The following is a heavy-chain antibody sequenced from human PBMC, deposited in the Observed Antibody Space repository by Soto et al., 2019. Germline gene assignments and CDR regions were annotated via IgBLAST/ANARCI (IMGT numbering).Heavy chain of an antibody. J-gene: IGHJ5*02. CDR1: GFTFDTFA. V-gene: IGHV3-23*01. Sequence: GESLRLSCAASGFTFDTFAMSWVRQTPQRGLEWVAAISASGTGTLYTDSVKGRCTLSRDDSKNTVYVQMNSLRAEDSAVNYCAKPAQCGSTSCYRVGFDPWGQGTLVTVSS. D-gene: IGHD2-2*02. CDR3: AKPAQCGSTSCYRVGFDP. CDR2: ISASGTGT.